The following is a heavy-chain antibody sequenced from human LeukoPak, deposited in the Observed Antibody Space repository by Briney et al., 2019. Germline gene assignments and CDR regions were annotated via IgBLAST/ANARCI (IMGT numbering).Heavy chain of an antibody. D-gene: IGHD6-19*01. Sequence: SETLSLTCAVSGASISSSNYYWGWVRQSPGKGLEWIGNIYSSGNTYYNASLKSRVTMYIDTSKNQFSLKLSSVTAADTAVYYCATHSGCSSGWVDYWGQGTLVTVSS. CDR3: ATHSGCSSGWVDY. J-gene: IGHJ4*02. V-gene: IGHV4-39*07. CDR2: IYSSGNT. CDR1: GASISSSNYY.